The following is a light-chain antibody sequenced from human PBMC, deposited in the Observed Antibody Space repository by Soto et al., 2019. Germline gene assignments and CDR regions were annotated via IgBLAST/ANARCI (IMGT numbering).Light chain of an antibody. Sequence: QSVLAQPPSVSVAPGQRVTISCTGSSSNIGANYDVHWYQHRPGTAPKLLIFGNTNRPSGVPDRFSGSKSGTSASLAITGLQAEDEGDYYCQSYDSTLSARYVFGTGTKVNVL. CDR2: GNT. CDR1: SSNIGANYD. V-gene: IGLV1-40*01. J-gene: IGLJ1*01. CDR3: QSYDSTLSARYV.